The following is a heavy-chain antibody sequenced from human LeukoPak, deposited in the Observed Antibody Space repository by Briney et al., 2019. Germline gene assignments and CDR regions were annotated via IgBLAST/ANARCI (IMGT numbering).Heavy chain of an antibody. J-gene: IGHJ4*02. V-gene: IGHV1-2*02. CDR3: ARGADDIVVVVAATSQTYFDY. CDR1: GYTFTGYY. CDR2: SNPNSGGT. D-gene: IGHD2-15*01. Sequence: GASVKVSCTASGYTFTGYYMHWVRQAPGQGLEWMGWSNPNSGGTNYAQKFQGRVTITRDTSISTAYMALSRLRSDATAVYYCARGADDIVVVVAATSQTYFDYWGQGTLVTVSS.